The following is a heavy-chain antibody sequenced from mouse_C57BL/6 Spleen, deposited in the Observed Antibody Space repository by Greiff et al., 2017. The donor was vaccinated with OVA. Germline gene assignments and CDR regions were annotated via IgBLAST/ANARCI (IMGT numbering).Heavy chain of an antibody. CDR3: ARGYYYGSSYGAMDY. J-gene: IGHJ4*01. CDR1: GYTFTSYW. Sequence: VQLQQPGAELVRPGTSVKLSCKASGYTFTSYWMHWVKQRPGQGLEWIGVIDPSDSYTTYNQTFTGKATLTVDTSSSTAYMQLSSLTSEDSAVYYCARGYYYGSSYGAMDYWGQGTSVTVSS. CDR2: IDPSDSYT. V-gene: IGHV1-59*01. D-gene: IGHD1-1*01.